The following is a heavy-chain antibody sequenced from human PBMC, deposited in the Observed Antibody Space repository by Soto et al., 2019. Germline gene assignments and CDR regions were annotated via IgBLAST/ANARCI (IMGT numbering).Heavy chain of an antibody. J-gene: IGHJ6*02. CDR1: GFTFSSYW. CDR3: ARVGPYYYYGMDV. V-gene: IGHV3-74*02. CDR2: INSDGSST. Sequence: EVQLLEFGGGLVQPGGSLRLSCAASGFTFSSYWMHWVRQAPGKGLVWVSRINSDGSSTSYADSVKGRFTISRDNAKNTLYLQMNSLRAEDTAVYYCARVGPYYYYGMDVWGQGTTVTVSS.